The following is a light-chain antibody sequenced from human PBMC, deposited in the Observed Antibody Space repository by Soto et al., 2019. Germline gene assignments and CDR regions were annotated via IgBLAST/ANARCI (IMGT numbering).Light chain of an antibody. Sequence: DIQMTQSPSTRSASLGDRVTITCRASQIIGSSLAWYQQKPGKAPKLLIYDASSLESGVPSRFSGSGSGTEFTLTISSLQPDDFATYYCQQYNSYPWTFGQGTKVEIK. J-gene: IGKJ1*01. V-gene: IGKV1-5*01. CDR3: QQYNSYPWT. CDR2: DAS. CDR1: QIIGSS.